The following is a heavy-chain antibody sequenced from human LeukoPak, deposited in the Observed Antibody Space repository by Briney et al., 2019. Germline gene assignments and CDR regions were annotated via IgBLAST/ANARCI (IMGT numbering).Heavy chain of an antibody. CDR3: ARAITMIVVAAPDY. CDR1: GFTFSSYA. Sequence: GGSLRLSCAASGFTFSSYAKHWVRQAPGKGLEYVSAISSNGGSTYYANSVKGRFTISRDNSKNTLYLQMGSLRAEDMAVYYCARAITMIVVAAPDYWGQGTLVTVSS. D-gene: IGHD3-22*01. J-gene: IGHJ4*02. CDR2: ISSNGGST. V-gene: IGHV3-64*01.